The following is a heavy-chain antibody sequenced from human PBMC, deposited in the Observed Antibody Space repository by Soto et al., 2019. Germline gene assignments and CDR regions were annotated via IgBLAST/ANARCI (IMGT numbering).Heavy chain of an antibody. J-gene: IGHJ4*02. D-gene: IGHD4-17*01. CDR2: IIPIFGTA. CDR1: GGTFSSYA. CDR3: ARPPLGDYGDYDFYFDY. Sequence: QVQLVQSGAEVKKPGSSVKVSCKASGGTFSSYAISWVRQAPGQGLEWMGGIIPIFGTANYAQKFQGRVTITADESTSTAYMELSSLRCEDTAVYYCARPPLGDYGDYDFYFDYWCQGTLVTLSS. V-gene: IGHV1-69*12.